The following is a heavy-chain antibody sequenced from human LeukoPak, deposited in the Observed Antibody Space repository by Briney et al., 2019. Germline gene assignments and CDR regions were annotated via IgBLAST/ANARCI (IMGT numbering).Heavy chain of an antibody. J-gene: IGHJ4*02. CDR2: INPSGGST. CDR3: ARGGSRVTTINILDY. V-gene: IGHV1-46*01. D-gene: IGHD5-24*01. CDR1: GYTFTNYY. Sequence: ASVKVSCKASGYTFTNYYMHWVRQAPGQGLEWMGIINPSGGSTSYAQKFQGRVTMTRDTSTNTAYMELRSLGSDDTAVYYCARGGSRVTTINILDYWGQGALVTVSS.